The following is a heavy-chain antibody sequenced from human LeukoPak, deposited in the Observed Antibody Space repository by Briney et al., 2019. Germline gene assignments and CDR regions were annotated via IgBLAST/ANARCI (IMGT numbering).Heavy chain of an antibody. CDR3: ARDMSTGLNYFDY. CDR2: ISSSSYI. J-gene: IGHJ4*02. Sequence: GGSLRLSCAASGFTFSSCSMNWVRQAPGKGLEWVSSISSSSYIYYADSVKGRFTISRDNAKNSLYLQMNSLRAEDTAVYYCARDMSTGLNYFDYWGQGTLVTVSS. V-gene: IGHV3-21*01. CDR1: GFTFSSCS. D-gene: IGHD1-14*01.